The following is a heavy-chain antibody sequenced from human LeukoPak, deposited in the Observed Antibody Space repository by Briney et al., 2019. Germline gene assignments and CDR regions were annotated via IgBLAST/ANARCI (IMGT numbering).Heavy chain of an antibody. CDR3: ARAFGTYSDTFDI. J-gene: IGHJ3*02. CDR2: INPNSGGT. V-gene: IGHV1-2*06. D-gene: IGHD1-26*01. CDR1: GYTFTDYY. Sequence: ASVKVSCKASGYTFTDYYMHWVRQAPGQGLDWMGRINPNSGGTNYAQKFHGRVTMTRDTSISTAYMELRRLRSDDTAVYYCARAFGTYSDTFDIWGQGTMVTVSS.